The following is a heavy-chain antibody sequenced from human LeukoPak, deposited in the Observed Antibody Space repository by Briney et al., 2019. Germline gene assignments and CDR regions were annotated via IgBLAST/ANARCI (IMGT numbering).Heavy chain of an antibody. Sequence: PSETLSLTCTVSGGSISSYYWSWIRQPAGKGLEWIGRIYTSGSTNYNPSLKSRVTMSVDTSKNQFPLKLSSVTAADTAVYYCARGGRPPPHIVVVPAAENNWFDPWGQGTLVTVSS. CDR3: ARGGRPPPHIVVVPAAENNWFDP. V-gene: IGHV4-4*07. J-gene: IGHJ5*02. D-gene: IGHD2-2*01. CDR1: GGSISSYY. CDR2: IYTSGST.